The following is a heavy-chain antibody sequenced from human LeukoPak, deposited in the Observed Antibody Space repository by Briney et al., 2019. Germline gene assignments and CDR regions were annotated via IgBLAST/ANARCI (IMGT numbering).Heavy chain of an antibody. J-gene: IGHJ3*02. Sequence: ASVKVSCKASGYTFTSYYMHWVRQAPGQGLEWMGIINPSGGSTSYAQKFQGRVTMTRDMSTSRVYMELSSLRSEDTAVYYCARVVGATMSRGAFDIWGQGTMVTVSS. D-gene: IGHD1-26*01. CDR1: GYTFTSYY. CDR2: INPSGGST. V-gene: IGHV1-46*01. CDR3: ARVVGATMSRGAFDI.